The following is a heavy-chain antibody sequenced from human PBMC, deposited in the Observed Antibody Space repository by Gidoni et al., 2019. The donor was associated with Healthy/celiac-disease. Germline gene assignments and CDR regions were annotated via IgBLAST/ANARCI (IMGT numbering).Heavy chain of an antibody. V-gene: IGHV3-23*01. J-gene: IGHJ6*03. D-gene: IGHD3-9*01. CDR1: GFTFSSYA. Sequence: EVQLLESGGGLVQPGGSLRLSCAASGFTFSSYAMSWVRQAPGKGLEWVSAISGSGGSTYYADSVKGRFTISRDNSKNTLYLQMNSLRAEDTAVYYCAKHLILRYFDWLSRNYYYYYYMDVWGKGTTVTVSS. CDR2: ISGSGGST. CDR3: AKHLILRYFDWLSRNYYYYYYMDV.